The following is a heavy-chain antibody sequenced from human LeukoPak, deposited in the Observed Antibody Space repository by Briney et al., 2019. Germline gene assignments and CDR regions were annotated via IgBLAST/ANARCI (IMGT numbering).Heavy chain of an antibody. J-gene: IGHJ4*02. CDR1: GYTFTSYY. D-gene: IGHD5-18*01. Sequence: ASVKISCKASGYTFTSYYMHWVRQAPGQGLEWMGIINPSGGSTSYAQKLQGRVTMTRDMSTSTVYMELSSLRSEDTAVYYCARYHTAMVTFDYWGQGTLVTVSS. V-gene: IGHV1-46*01. CDR3: ARYHTAMVTFDY. CDR2: INPSGGST.